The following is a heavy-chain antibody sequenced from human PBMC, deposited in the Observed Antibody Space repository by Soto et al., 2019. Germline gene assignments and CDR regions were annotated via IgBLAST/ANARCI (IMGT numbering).Heavy chain of an antibody. V-gene: IGHV3-74*01. J-gene: IGHJ4*02. Sequence: LRHPCVVSEFRRISRCMHWIRQTPGKGLVWVSRIKTDGSITNYADSVKGRFTISRDNAKNTLYLHMNSLRPEDTAMYYCTRDQDTYGQAVFDSWGQGTLVTVSS. CDR3: TRDQDTYGQAVFDS. CDR2: IKTDGSIT. CDR1: EFRRISRC. D-gene: IGHD2-15*01.